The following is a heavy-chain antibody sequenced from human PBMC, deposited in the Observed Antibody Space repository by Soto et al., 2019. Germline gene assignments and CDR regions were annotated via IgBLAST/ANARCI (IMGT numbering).Heavy chain of an antibody. J-gene: IGHJ4*02. CDR2: ISYDGSNK. D-gene: IGHD5-12*01. CDR1: GFTFSSYA. CDR3: ARDRGRDGYNYLDY. Sequence: QVQLVESGGGVVQPGRSLRVSCAASGFTFSSYAMHWVRQAPGKGLEWVAVISYDGSNKYYADSVKGRFTISRDNSKNTLYLQMNSLRAEDTAVYYCARDRGRDGYNYLDYWGQGTLVTVSS. V-gene: IGHV3-30-3*01.